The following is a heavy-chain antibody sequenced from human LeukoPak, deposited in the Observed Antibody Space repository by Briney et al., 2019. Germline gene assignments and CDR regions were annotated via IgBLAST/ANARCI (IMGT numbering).Heavy chain of an antibody. CDR1: GGTFSSYA. D-gene: IGHD3-22*01. CDR3: ARNEYYDSSGYYYGAFDI. V-gene: IGHV1-69*04. J-gene: IGHJ3*02. Sequence: SVKASCKASGGTFSSYAISWVRQAPGQGLEWMGRIIPILGIANYAQKFQGRVTITADKSTSTAYMELSSLRSEDTAVYYCARNEYYDSSGYYYGAFDIWGQGTMVTVSS. CDR2: IIPILGIA.